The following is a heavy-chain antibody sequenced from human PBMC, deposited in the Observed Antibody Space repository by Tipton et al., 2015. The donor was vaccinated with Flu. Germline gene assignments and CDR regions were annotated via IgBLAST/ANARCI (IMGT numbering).Heavy chain of an antibody. CDR1: GDSIASDYY. D-gene: IGHD3-16*01. CDR2: IYHTGST. V-gene: IGHV4-38-2*01. J-gene: IGHJ5*02. Sequence: TLSLTCSVSGDSIASDYYWGWIRQPPGKGLEWIGNIYHTGSTYYNPSLRSRVTILVDRSKNQFSLKLSFVTAADTAVYYCAIIRGSKPYFPWGQGTPVTVSS. CDR3: AIIRGSKPYFP.